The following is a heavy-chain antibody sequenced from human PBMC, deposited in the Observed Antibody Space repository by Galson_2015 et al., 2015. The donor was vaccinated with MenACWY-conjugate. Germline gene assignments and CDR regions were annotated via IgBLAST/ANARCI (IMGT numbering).Heavy chain of an antibody. CDR1: GFTITGYE. CDR2: ISKSGSPI. J-gene: IGHJ6*03. Sequence: SLRLSCAASGFTITGYEFNWVRQAPGKGLEWLSYISKSGSPIYYADSVKGRFTISRDNIKKSLFLEMNSPRAGDTGVYYCARVGTWIHQYFYYMDVWGKGTTVTVSS. V-gene: IGHV3-48*03. D-gene: IGHD5-18*01. CDR3: ARVGTWIHQYFYYMDV.